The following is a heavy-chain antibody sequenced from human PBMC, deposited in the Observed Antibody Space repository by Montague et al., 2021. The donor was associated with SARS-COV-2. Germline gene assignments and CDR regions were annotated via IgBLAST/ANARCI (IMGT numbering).Heavy chain of an antibody. Sequence: SETLSLTCTVSGGSISSSSYYWAWIRQPPGKGLEWIGNTFYSGSTMYNPSLKSRVTISVDTSKNQFSLNLSSVTAADPAVYFCARLSGYNPFDAFDLWGPGTMVTVSS. J-gene: IGHJ3*01. D-gene: IGHD5-24*01. CDR3: ARLSGYNPFDAFDL. CDR1: GGSISSSSYY. CDR2: TFYSGST. V-gene: IGHV4-61*05.